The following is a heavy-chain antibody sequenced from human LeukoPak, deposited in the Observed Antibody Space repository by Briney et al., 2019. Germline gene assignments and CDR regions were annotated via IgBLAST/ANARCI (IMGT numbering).Heavy chain of an antibody. Sequence: PGGSLRLSCAASGFTFSSYWMSWVRQAPGKGLEWVANIKQDGSEKYYVDSVKGRFTISRDNAKNSLYLQMSSLRAEDTAVYYCARDGWSSGWREFDYWGQGTLVTVSS. CDR1: GFTFSSYW. D-gene: IGHD6-19*01. V-gene: IGHV3-7*01. CDR2: IKQDGSEK. J-gene: IGHJ4*02. CDR3: ARDGWSSGWREFDY.